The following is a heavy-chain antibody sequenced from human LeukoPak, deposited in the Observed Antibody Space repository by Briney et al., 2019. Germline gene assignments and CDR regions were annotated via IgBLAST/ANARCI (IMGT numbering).Heavy chain of an antibody. V-gene: IGHV4-38-2*02. D-gene: IGHD1-26*01. Sequence: SETLSLTCTVSGYSISTGYYWGWIRQPPGKGLEWIGNIYYSGSTYYNESLESRVTISIDTSKNQFSLKLNSVTAADTAMYYCAKSGGYGLIDYWGQGTLVTVSS. CDR2: IYYSGST. CDR3: AKSGGYGLIDY. CDR1: GYSISTGYY. J-gene: IGHJ4*02.